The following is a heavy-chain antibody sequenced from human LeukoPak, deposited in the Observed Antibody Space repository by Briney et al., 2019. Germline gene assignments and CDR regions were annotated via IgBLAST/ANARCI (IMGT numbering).Heavy chain of an antibody. CDR3: ARWPRERNRITVTNYYYYMDV. Sequence: SETLSLTCAVYGGSFSGYYCSWIRQPPGKGLEWIGEINHNGNTNYNPSLKSRVTISVDTSKNQFSLKVSSVTAADSAVYYCARWPRERNRITVTNYYYYMDVWGRGTTVTVSS. CDR2: INHNGNT. V-gene: IGHV4-34*01. J-gene: IGHJ6*03. CDR1: GGSFSGYY. D-gene: IGHD4-11*01.